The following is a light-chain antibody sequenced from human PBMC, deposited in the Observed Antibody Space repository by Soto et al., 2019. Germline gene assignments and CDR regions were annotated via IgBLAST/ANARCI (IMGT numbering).Light chain of an antibody. Sequence: DIQMTQSPSTLSASVGDRVTITCRAGQSISSWLAWYQQKPGKAPKLLIYKASSLERGVPSMFSGSGSGTEFTLTISSLQPDAFATYYCQQSNSYSRTFGQGTKVEIK. J-gene: IGKJ1*01. CDR2: KAS. V-gene: IGKV1-5*03. CDR3: QQSNSYSRT. CDR1: QSISSW.